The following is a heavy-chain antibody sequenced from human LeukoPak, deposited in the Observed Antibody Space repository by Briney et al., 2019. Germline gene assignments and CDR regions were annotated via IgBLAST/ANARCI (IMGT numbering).Heavy chain of an antibody. CDR3: ARSLVGTVTRLLDY. CDR2: IYYSGST. J-gene: IGHJ4*02. Sequence: KTSETLSLTCTVSGGSISSYYWSWIRQPPGKGLEWIGYIYYSGSTNYNPSLKSRVTISVDTSKNQFSLKLSSVTAADTAVYYCARSLVGTVTRLLDYWGQGTLVTVSS. D-gene: IGHD4-17*01. V-gene: IGHV4-59*08. CDR1: GGSISSYY.